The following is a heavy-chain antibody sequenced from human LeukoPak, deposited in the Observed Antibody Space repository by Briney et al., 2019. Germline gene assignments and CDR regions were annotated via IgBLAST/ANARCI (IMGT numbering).Heavy chain of an antibody. J-gene: IGHJ5*02. D-gene: IGHD4-17*01. CDR1: GFTFSSYA. CDR3: ARPTTENWFDP. V-gene: IGHV3-30-3*01. Sequence: PGRSLRLSCAASGFTFSSYAMHWVRQAPGKGLEWVAVISYDGSNKYYADSVKGRFTISRDNSKNTLYLQMNSLRAEDTAVYYCARPTTENWFDPWGQGTLVTVSS. CDR2: ISYDGSNK.